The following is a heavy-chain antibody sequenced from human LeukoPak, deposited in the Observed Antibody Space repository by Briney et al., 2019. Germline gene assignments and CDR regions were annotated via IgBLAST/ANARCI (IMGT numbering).Heavy chain of an antibody. D-gene: IGHD6-19*01. Sequence: PSETLSLTCTVSGGSISSYYWSWIRQPPGKGLEWIGYIYYSGSTNYNPSLKSRVTISVDTSKNQSSLKLSSVTAADTAVYYCARVGQWLEYYYYYYMDVWGKGATVTVSS. CDR2: IYYSGST. CDR3: ARVGQWLEYYYYYYMDV. CDR1: GGSISSYY. V-gene: IGHV4-59*01. J-gene: IGHJ6*03.